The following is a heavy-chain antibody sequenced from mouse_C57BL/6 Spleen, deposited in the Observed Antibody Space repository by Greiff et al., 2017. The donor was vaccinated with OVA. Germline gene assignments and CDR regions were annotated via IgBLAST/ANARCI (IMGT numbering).Heavy chain of an antibody. Sequence: EVQLQQSVAELVRPGASVKLSCTASGFNIKNTYMHWVKQRPEQGLEWIGRIDPANGNTKYAPKVQGRATITTAKSSNTAYLQLSILTSEDTAIDYCARGGSSYAWFAYWGQGTLVTVSA. D-gene: IGHD1-1*01. CDR3: ARGGSSYAWFAY. CDR1: GFNIKNTY. CDR2: IDPANGNT. J-gene: IGHJ3*01. V-gene: IGHV14-3*01.